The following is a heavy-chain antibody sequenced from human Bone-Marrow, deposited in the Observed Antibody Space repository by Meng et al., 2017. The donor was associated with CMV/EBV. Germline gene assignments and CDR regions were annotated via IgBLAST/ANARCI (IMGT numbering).Heavy chain of an antibody. J-gene: IGHJ6*01. CDR3: ARDYDFWSGYRIRASYGMDV. Sequence: WSMRLSCAASGFTFSSYAMHWVRQAPGKGLEWVAVISYDGSNKYYADSVKGRFTISRDNSKNTLYLQMNSLRAEDTAVYYCARDYDFWSGYRIRASYGMDVWGQGTTVTVSS. D-gene: IGHD3-3*01. CDR2: ISYDGSNK. V-gene: IGHV3-30-3*01. CDR1: GFTFSSYA.